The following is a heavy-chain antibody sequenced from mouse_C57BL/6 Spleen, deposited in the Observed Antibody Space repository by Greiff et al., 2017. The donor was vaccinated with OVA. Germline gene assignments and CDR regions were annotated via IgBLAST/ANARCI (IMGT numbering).Heavy chain of an antibody. V-gene: IGHV1-22*01. CDR1: GYTFTDYN. J-gene: IGHJ4*01. CDR2: INPNNGGT. Sequence: VQLKESGPELVKPGASVKMSCKASGYTFTDYNMHWVKQSHGKSLEWIGYINPNNGGTSYNQKFKGKATLTVNKSSSTAYMELRSLTSEDSAVYYGARHYYGSSYGYAMDYWGQGTSVTVSS. CDR3: ARHYYGSSYGYAMDY. D-gene: IGHD1-1*01.